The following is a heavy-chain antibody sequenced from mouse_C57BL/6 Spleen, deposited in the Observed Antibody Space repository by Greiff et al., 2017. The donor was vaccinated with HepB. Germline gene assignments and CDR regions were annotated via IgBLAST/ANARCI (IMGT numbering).Heavy chain of an antibody. CDR2: IYTGSGNT. Sequence: VQGVESGAELVRPGASVKLSCKASGYTFTDYYINWVKQRPGQGLAWIARIYTGSGNTYYNEKFKGKATLTAEKSSSTAYMQLSSLTSEDSAVYFCARSYFDYWGQGTTLTVSS. J-gene: IGHJ2*01. CDR3: ARSYFDY. CDR1: GYTFTDYY. V-gene: IGHV1-76*01.